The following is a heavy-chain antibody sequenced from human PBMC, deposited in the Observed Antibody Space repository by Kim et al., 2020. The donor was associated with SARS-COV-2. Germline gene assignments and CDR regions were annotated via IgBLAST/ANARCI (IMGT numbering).Heavy chain of an antibody. CDR3: AREPSRSGRDYTTYYYYYYMDV. J-gene: IGHJ6*03. D-gene: IGHD4-4*01. CDR2: ISSSGSTI. CDR1: GFTFSSYE. Sequence: GGSLRLSCAASGFTFSSYEMNWVRQAPGKGLEWVSYISSSGSTIYYADSVKGRFTISRDNAKNSLYLQMNSLRAEDTAVYYCAREPSRSGRDYTTYYYYYYMDVWGKGTTVTVSS. V-gene: IGHV3-48*03.